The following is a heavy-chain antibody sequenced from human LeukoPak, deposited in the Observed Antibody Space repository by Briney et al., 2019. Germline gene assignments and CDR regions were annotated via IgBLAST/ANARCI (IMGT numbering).Heavy chain of an antibody. CDR1: GGSFSTYY. CDR2: INHSGST. D-gene: IGHD6-19*01. J-gene: IGHJ6*02. CDR3: VRHVSSGWDYYNGLDV. V-gene: IGHV4-34*01. Sequence: SETLSLTCAVYGGSFSTYYWSWIRQPPGKGLEWIGEINHSGSTHYNPSLESRVTISVDTSKYQVSLTLSSVTATDTAVYYCVRHVSSGWDYYNGLDVWGQGTTVTVSS.